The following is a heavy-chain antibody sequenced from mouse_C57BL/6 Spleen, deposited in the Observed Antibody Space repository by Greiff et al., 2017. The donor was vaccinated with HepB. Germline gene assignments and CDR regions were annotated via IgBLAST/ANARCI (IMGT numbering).Heavy chain of an antibody. CDR2: IYPGDGDT. CDR1: GYAFSSSW. D-gene: IGHD2-4*01. Sequence: QVQLQQSGPELVKPGASVKISCKASGYAFSSSWMNWVKQRPGKGLEWIGRIYPGDGDTNYNGKFKGKATLTADKSSSTAYMQLSSLTSEDSAAYFCARGDYDGAWFAYWGQGTLVTVSA. V-gene: IGHV1-82*01. J-gene: IGHJ3*01. CDR3: ARGDYDGAWFAY.